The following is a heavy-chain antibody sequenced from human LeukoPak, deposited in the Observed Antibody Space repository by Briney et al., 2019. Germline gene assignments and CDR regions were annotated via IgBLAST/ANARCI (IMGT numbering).Heavy chain of an antibody. CDR2: ISGSGGRT. V-gene: IGHV3-23*01. Sequence: GGSLRLSCAVSGFTFSSYAMSWVRQAPGKGLEWVSGISGSGGRTYYADSVKGRFTISRDNSKNTLHLQMNSLRAEDTALYYCARDLRVVITGSFDSWGQGTLVTVSS. CDR1: GFTFSSYA. J-gene: IGHJ4*02. CDR3: ARDLRVVITGSFDS. D-gene: IGHD3-22*01.